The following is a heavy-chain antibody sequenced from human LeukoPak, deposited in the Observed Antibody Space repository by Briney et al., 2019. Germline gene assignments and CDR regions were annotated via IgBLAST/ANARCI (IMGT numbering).Heavy chain of an antibody. V-gene: IGHV3-30*02. J-gene: IGHJ6*03. Sequence: PGGSLRLSCAASGFIFSSYGMHWVRQAPGKGLEWVAFIRSDGSTKYYADSVKGRFTISRDNSKNTLSLQMNSLRAEDTAVYYCAKDKVNAEGVRGNLGLRYYYYYYMDVWGKGTTVTISS. CDR1: GFIFSSYG. CDR3: AKDKVNAEGVRGNLGLRYYYYYYMDV. CDR2: IRSDGSTK. D-gene: IGHD3-10*01.